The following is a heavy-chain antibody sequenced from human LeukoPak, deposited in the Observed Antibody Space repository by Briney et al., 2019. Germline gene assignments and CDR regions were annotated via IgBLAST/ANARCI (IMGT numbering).Heavy chain of an antibody. V-gene: IGHV3-73*01. CDR3: TNSRNLESPNSSGYVSPLDY. Sequence: GGSLRLSCAASGFTFSGSAMHWVRQASGKGLEWVGRIRSKANSYATAYAASVKGRFTISRDDSKNTAYLQMNSLKTEDTAVYYCTNSRNLESPNSSGYVSPLDYWGQGTLVTVSS. D-gene: IGHD3-22*01. CDR1: GFTFSGSA. J-gene: IGHJ4*02. CDR2: IRSKANSYAT.